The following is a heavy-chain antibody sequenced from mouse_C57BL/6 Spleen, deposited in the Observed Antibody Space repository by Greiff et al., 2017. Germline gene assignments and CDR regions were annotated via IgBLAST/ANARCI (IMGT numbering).Heavy chain of an antibody. CDR1: GFTFSDAW. Sequence: EVMLVESGGGLVQPGGSMKLSCAASGFTFSDAWMDWVRQSPEKGLEWVAEIRNKANNHATYYAVSVKGRFTISRDDSKSSVYLQMNSLRAEDTGIYYCARITTVVAKYFGVWGTGTTVTVAS. V-gene: IGHV6-6*01. J-gene: IGHJ1*03. CDR2: IRNKANNHAT. D-gene: IGHD1-1*01. CDR3: ARITTVVAKYFGV.